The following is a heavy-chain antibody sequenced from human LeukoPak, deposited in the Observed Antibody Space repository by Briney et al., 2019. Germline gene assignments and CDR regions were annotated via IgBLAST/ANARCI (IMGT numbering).Heavy chain of an antibody. Sequence: GGSLRLSCAASGFTFSSYAVHWVRQAPGKGLEWVAVISYDGSNKYYADSVKGRFTISRDNSKNTLYLKMNSLRAEDTAVYYCARDFNRYYFDYWGQGTLVTVSS. CDR1: GFTFSSYA. D-gene: IGHD1-14*01. J-gene: IGHJ4*02. V-gene: IGHV3-30-3*01. CDR3: ARDFNRYYFDY. CDR2: ISYDGSNK.